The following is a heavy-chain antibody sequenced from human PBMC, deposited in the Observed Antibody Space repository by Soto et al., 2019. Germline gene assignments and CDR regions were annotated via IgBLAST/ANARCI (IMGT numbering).Heavy chain of an antibody. Sequence: GGSLRLSCAASGFTFSSYGMHWVRQAPGKGLEWVAVIWYDGSNKYYADSVKGRFTISRDNSKNTLYLQMNSLRAEDTAVYYRARDREGYCGGDCYSGWFDPWGQGTLVTVSS. J-gene: IGHJ5*02. CDR1: GFTFSSYG. CDR2: IWYDGSNK. V-gene: IGHV3-33*01. D-gene: IGHD2-21*02. CDR3: ARDREGYCGGDCYSGWFDP.